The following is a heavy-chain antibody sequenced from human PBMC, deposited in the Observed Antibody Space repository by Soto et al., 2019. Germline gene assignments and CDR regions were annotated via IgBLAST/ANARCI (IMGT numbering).Heavy chain of an antibody. V-gene: IGHV4-30-4*01. D-gene: IGHD3-3*02. CDR3: ARESLGINIFGVLTD. CDR2: MYDSGST. J-gene: IGHJ3*01. CDR1: GGSISNGDYY. Sequence: SETLSLTCTVSGGSISNGDYYWSWIRQPPGKGLEWIGYMYDSGSTYYNPSLKSRVTISVDTSKNQFSLSLTSVSATDTAVYYCARESLGINIFGVLTDWGQGTMVTVSS.